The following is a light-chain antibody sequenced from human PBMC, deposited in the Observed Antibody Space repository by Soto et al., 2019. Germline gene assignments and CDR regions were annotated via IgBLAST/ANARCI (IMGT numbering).Light chain of an antibody. Sequence: MVLTQSTGALSLSPGDRANLSCWASESIGDYLAWYQQRPSQAPRLLIYAASRRAAGTPHRFSGSGSERAFTLAISGLEPADFGVYYCQQYVTSPSITFGQGTQLEI. CDR2: AAS. J-gene: IGKJ5*01. CDR3: QQYVTSPSIT. V-gene: IGKV3-20*01. CDR1: ESIGDY.